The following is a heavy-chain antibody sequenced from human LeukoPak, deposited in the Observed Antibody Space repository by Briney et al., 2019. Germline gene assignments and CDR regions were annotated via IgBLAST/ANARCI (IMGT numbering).Heavy chain of an antibody. CDR2: ISYDGSNK. CDR1: GFTFSSYC. D-gene: IGHD3-22*01. Sequence: PGRSLRLSCAASGFTFSSYCRHWVRQAPGKGLEWVAVISYDGSNKYYADSVKGRFTISRDNSKNTLYLQMNSLRAEDTAVYYCAKDHHYYDSSGYPDHWGQGTLVTVSS. CDR3: AKDHHYYDSSGYPDH. J-gene: IGHJ4*02. V-gene: IGHV3-30*18.